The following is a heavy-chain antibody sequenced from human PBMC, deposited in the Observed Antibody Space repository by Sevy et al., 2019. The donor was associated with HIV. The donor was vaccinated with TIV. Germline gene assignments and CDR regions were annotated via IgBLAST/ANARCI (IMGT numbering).Heavy chain of an antibody. J-gene: IGHJ6*02. CDR2: ISWHSDIV. V-gene: IGHV3-9*01. D-gene: IGHD6-6*01. CDR3: ARSRAFYYGMDV. CDR1: GFTFDDYA. Sequence: GGSLRLSCAASGFTFDDYAMHWVRQAPGKGLEWVSGISWHSDIVGYADSVKGRFTISRDNAGNSLYLQMNSLRAEDTALYYCARSRAFYYGMDVWGQGTTVTVSS.